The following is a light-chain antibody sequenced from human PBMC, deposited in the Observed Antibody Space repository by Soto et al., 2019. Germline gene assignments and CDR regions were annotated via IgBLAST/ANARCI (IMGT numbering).Light chain of an antibody. J-gene: IGKJ1*01. CDR3: QQSYSTPRT. CDR1: QSISSY. CDR2: AAS. V-gene: IGKV1-39*01. Sequence: DIQMTQSPSSLSASVGDRVTITCLASQSISSYLNWYQQKPGKAPKLLIYAASSLQSGVPSRFSGSESGTDFTLTISSLQPEDFATYYCQQSYSTPRTFGQGTKVDIK.